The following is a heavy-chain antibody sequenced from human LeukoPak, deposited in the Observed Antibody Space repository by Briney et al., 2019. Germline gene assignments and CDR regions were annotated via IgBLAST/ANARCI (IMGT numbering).Heavy chain of an antibody. CDR3: AKGQLLLAEFDY. CDR1: GFTFSSYA. CDR2: VSGSGGST. D-gene: IGHD2-15*01. Sequence: GGSLRLSCAASGFTFSSYAMSWVRQAPGKGLEWVSAVSGSGGSTYYADSVKGRFTTSRDNSKNTLYLQMNSLRAEGTAVYYCAKGQLLLAEFDYWGQGTLVTVSS. V-gene: IGHV3-23*01. J-gene: IGHJ4*02.